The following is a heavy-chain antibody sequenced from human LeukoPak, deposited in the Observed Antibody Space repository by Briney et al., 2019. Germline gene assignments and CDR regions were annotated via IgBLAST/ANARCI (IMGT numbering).Heavy chain of an antibody. CDR3: GRPISGSYRGGGFSKS. Sequence: SETLSLTCAVYGGSFSGYYWSWIRQPPGKGLEWIGEINHSGSTNYNPSLKSRVSISLDTSKNQFSLKLSSVTAADTAAYYCGRPISGSYRGGGFSKSGAQGPLAPVPS. D-gene: IGHD1-26*01. CDR1: GGSFSGYY. CDR2: INHSGST. V-gene: IGHV4-34*01. J-gene: IGHJ1*01.